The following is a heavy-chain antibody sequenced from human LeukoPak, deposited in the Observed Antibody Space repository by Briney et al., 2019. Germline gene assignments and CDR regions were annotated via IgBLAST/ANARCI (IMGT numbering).Heavy chain of an antibody. CDR3: ARSLKRTINYYGSGSYEFDP. D-gene: IGHD3-10*01. CDR1: GYTFTGYY. V-gene: IGHV1-2*02. CDR2: INPNSGGT. Sequence: ASVKVSCKATGYTFTGYYMHWVRQAPGQGLEWMGWINPNSGGTNYAQKFQGRVTMTRDTSISTAYMELSRLRSDGTAVYYCARSLKRTINYYGSGSYEFDPWGQGTLVTVSS. J-gene: IGHJ5*02.